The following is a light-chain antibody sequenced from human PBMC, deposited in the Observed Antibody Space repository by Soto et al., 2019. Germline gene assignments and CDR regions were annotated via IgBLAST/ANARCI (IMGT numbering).Light chain of an antibody. CDR2: GVS. Sequence: QSVLTQPPSASGSPGQSVTISCTGTSSDVGGYNSVSWYQQHPGEAPKLMIYGVSTRPSGVPDRFSGSKSGNTASLTVSGLQAEDEADYYCSSYAGRNNAVVFGGGTKVTVL. J-gene: IGLJ2*01. CDR1: SSDVGGYNS. V-gene: IGLV2-8*01. CDR3: SSYAGRNNAVV.